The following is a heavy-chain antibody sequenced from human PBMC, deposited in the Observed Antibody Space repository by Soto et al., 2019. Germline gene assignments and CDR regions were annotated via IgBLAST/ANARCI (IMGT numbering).Heavy chain of an antibody. Sequence: SVKVSCKASGGTFSSYAISWVRQAPGQGLAWMGGIIPIFGTANYAQKFQGRVTITADESTSTAYMELSSLRSEDTAVYYCARAPGYYDTDWYFDLWGRGTLVTVSS. D-gene: IGHD3-22*01. CDR1: GGTFSSYA. CDR3: ARAPGYYDTDWYFDL. CDR2: IIPIFGTA. V-gene: IGHV1-69*13. J-gene: IGHJ2*01.